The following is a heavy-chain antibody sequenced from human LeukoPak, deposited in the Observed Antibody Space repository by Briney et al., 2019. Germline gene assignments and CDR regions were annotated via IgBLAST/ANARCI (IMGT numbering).Heavy chain of an antibody. CDR1: GFTFSSYA. D-gene: IGHD3-10*01. CDR2: ISGSGGST. Sequence: PGGSLRLSCAASGFTFSSYAMSWVRQAPGKGLEWVSAISGSGGSTYYADSVKGRFTISRDNSKNTLYLQMNSLRAEDTAVYYCAIDRAVRGVITPNWFDPWGQGTLVTVSS. CDR3: AIDRAVRGVITPNWFDP. J-gene: IGHJ5*02. V-gene: IGHV3-23*01.